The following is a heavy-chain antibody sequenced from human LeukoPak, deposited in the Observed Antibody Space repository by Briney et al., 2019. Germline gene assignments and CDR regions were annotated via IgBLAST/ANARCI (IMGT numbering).Heavy chain of an antibody. CDR2: ISSSGSTI. CDR1: GFTFSSYE. J-gene: IGHJ6*02. Sequence: GGSLRLSCAASGFTFSSYEMNWVRQAPGKGLEWVSYISSSGSTIYYADSVKGRFTISRDNAKNSLYLQMHSLRAEDTAVYYCASGQQLAYYYYGMDVWGQGTTVTVSS. D-gene: IGHD6-13*01. V-gene: IGHV3-48*03. CDR3: ASGQQLAYYYYGMDV.